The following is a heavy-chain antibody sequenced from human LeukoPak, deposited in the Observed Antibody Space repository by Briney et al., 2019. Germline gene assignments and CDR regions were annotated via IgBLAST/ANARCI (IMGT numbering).Heavy chain of an antibody. V-gene: IGHV4-61*02. Sequence: PSETLSLTCTVSGGSISSGSYYWSWIRQPAGKGLEWIGRIYTSGSTNYNPSLKSRVTISVDTSKNQFSLKLSSVTAADTAVYYCATGFPLQTNYFDYWGQGTLVTVSS. CDR3: ATGFPLQTNYFDY. CDR2: IYTSGST. CDR1: GGSISSGSYY. D-gene: IGHD4-11*01. J-gene: IGHJ4*02.